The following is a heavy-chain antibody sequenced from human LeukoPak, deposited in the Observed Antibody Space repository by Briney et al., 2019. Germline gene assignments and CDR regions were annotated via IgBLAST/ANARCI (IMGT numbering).Heavy chain of an antibody. Sequence: SETLSLTCTVSGGSISSYSYYWGWIRQPPGKGLEWIGSTYFSGTTYYNPSLSGRVTISVDTSKNQFSLKLSSVTAADRAVYYCARLYCGADCSHFDYWGQGTLVTVSS. CDR1: GGSISSYSYY. CDR3: ARLYCGADCSHFDY. J-gene: IGHJ4*02. CDR2: TYFSGTT. D-gene: IGHD2-21*02. V-gene: IGHV4-39*01.